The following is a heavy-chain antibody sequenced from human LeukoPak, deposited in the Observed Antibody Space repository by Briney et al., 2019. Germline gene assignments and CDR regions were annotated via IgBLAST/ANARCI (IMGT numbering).Heavy chain of an antibody. CDR1: GYSFTNYW. V-gene: IGHV5-51*01. CDR3: ARHEAVAGIKADY. D-gene: IGHD6-19*01. CDR2: IYPGDSDT. Sequence: GESLKISCRGSGYSFTNYWIAWVRQMPGKGLEWMGIIYPGDSDTRYSPSFQGQVTISADKSISTAYLQWSSLKASDTAMYYCARHEAVAGIKADYWGQGTLVTVSS. J-gene: IGHJ4*02.